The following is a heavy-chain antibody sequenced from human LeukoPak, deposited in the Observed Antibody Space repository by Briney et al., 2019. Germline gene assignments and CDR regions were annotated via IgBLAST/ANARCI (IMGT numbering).Heavy chain of an antibody. CDR2: INPNSGGT. J-gene: IGHJ6*02. D-gene: IGHD3-9*01. CDR3: ARALYDILTGYYYYYGMDV. Sequence: GASVKVSCKASGYTFTGYYMHWVRQAPGQGLEWMGWINPNSGGTNYAQKFQGWVTMTRDTSISTAYMELSRLRSDDTAVYYCARALYDILTGYYYYYGMDVWGQGTTVTVSS. CDR1: GYTFTGYY. V-gene: IGHV1-2*04.